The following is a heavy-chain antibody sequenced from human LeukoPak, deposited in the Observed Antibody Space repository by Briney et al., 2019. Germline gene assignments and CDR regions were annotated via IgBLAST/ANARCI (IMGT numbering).Heavy chain of an antibody. CDR2: ISSSGGTR. V-gene: IGHV3-48*03. CDR1: GFTFSDYE. Sequence: PGGSPRLSCAASGFTFSDYEVNWVRQAPGKGLEWVSYISSSGGTRYYADSVKGRFTISRDNAKNSLYLQMNSLRAEDTAVYYCATLRINYYYTMDVWGQGTTVSVSS. CDR3: ATLRINYYYTMDV. J-gene: IGHJ6*02. D-gene: IGHD3-16*01.